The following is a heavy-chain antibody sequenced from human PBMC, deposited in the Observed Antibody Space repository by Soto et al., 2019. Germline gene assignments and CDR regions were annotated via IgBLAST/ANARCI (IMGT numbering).Heavy chain of an antibody. V-gene: IGHV4-59*12. Sequence: SEILSLTCTVSGGSISRYYWCWIRQPPGKGLLLIGYIYYSGSTNYNPSLKSRVTISVDTSKIQFSLKLSSVTAADTAVYYCARGPPRGDYGSYTPNFDYWGQGTLVTVS. D-gene: IGHD4-17*01. J-gene: IGHJ4*02. CDR3: ARGPPRGDYGSYTPNFDY. CDR1: GGSISRYY. CDR2: IYYSGST.